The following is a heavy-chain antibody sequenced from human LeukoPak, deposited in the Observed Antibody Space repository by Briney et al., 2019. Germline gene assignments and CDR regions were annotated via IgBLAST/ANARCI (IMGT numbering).Heavy chain of an antibody. CDR3: ARSLFGELSPIDY. D-gene: IGHD3-10*02. Sequence: SETLSLTCAVYGGSFSGYYWSWIRQPPGKGLEWIGEINHSGSTNYNQSLKSRVTISVDTSKNQFSLKLSSVTAADTAVYYCARSLFGELSPIDYWGQGTLVTVSS. CDR1: GGSFSGYY. V-gene: IGHV4-34*01. CDR2: INHSGST. J-gene: IGHJ4*02.